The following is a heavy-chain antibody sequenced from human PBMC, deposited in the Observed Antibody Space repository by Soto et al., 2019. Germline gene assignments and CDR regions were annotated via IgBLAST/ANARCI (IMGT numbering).Heavy chain of an antibody. D-gene: IGHD6-19*01. V-gene: IGHV3-7*01. CDR2: IKQDGSEK. CDR3: ARVGLVGSGWFFDY. CDR1: GFTFSSYW. Sequence: GGSLRLSCAASGFTFSSYWMSWVRQAPGKGLEWVANIKQDGSEKYYVDSVKGRFTISRDNAKNSLYLQMNSLRAEDTAVYYCARVGLVGSGWFFDYWGQGTLVTVSS. J-gene: IGHJ4*02.